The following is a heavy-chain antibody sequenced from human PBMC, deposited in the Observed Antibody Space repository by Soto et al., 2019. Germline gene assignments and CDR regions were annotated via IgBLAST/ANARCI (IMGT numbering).Heavy chain of an antibody. V-gene: IGHV3-15*07. CDR2: IKSKNEGGTT. CDR3: TTDDYGDSNVGPFDY. J-gene: IGHJ4*02. CDR1: GFTFSNAW. Sequence: GGSLRLSCAASGFTFSNAWMNWVRQAPGKGLEWVGRIKSKNEGGTTDYAAPVKGRFNISKDDSKNTLYLQMNSLKTEDTAVYYCTTDDYGDSNVGPFDYWGQGTLVTVSS. D-gene: IGHD4-17*01.